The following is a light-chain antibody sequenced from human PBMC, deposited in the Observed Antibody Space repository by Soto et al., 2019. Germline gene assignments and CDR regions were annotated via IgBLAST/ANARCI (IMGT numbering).Light chain of an antibody. J-gene: IGKJ1*01. CDR1: QSVDDRF. CDR2: RAS. Sequence: IVLTQSPGTLSLSPGERATLSCRASQSVDDRFLAWYQQKLGQAPRLLIHRASTRAPGIPDRFSGSGSGTDFTLIISRLGPEDFAVYYCQQYNTSPPTFGQGTKVEIK. CDR3: QQYNTSPPT. V-gene: IGKV3-20*01.